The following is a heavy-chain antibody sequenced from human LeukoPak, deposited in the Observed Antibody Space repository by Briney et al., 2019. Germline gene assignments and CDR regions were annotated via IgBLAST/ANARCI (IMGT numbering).Heavy chain of an antibody. CDR2: ISSSSSYI. D-gene: IGHD4-17*01. V-gene: IGHV3-21*01. CDR3: ARDRFYGDYWSSDY. Sequence: GGSLRLSCAASGFTFSSYWMHWVRQAPGKGLEWVSSISSSSSYIYYADSVKGRFTISRDNAKNSLYLQMNSLRAEDTAVYYCARDRFYGDYWSSDYWGQGTLVTVSS. CDR1: GFTFSSYW. J-gene: IGHJ4*02.